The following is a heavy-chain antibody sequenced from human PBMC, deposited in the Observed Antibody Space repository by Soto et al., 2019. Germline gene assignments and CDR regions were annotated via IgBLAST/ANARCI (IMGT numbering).Heavy chain of an antibody. CDR2: IGANGSIT. CDR3: ARDGFGSESYHPYYFDS. D-gene: IGHD3-10*01. J-gene: IGHJ4*02. V-gene: IGHV3-23*01. CDR1: GFSSSYYA. Sequence: EVQLLESGGGLVQPGESLRLSCAASGFSSSYYAMTWVRQAPGKGLQWVSSIGANGSITYYADSVKGRFSISRDNSKNTLHLQMNSLRAEDTAVYYCARDGFGSESYHPYYFDSWGQGTLVTVSS.